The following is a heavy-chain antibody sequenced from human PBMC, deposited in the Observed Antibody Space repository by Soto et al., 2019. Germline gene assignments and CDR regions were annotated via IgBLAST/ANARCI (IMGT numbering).Heavy chain of an antibody. Sequence: QVQLQPWGAGLLKPSETLSLTCAVYGGSFSGYYWSWIRQPPGKGLEWIGEINPSGSTNYNPSLKSRVTISVDTSKNQFSLKLSSVTAADTAVYYCASPLNTEYYFDSWGQGTLVTVSS. CDR2: INPSGST. CDR3: ASPLNTEYYFDS. CDR1: GGSFSGYY. D-gene: IGHD3-10*01. V-gene: IGHV4-34*01. J-gene: IGHJ4*02.